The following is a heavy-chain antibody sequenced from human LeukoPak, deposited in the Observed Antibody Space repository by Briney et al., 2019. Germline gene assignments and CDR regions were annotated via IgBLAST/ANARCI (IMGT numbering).Heavy chain of an antibody. CDR1: GFPFSSYW. CDR2: ISGSSSYT. Sequence: GGSLRLSCVASGFPFSSYWMTWVRQAPGKGLEWVSYISGSSSYTNYADSVKGRFTISRDNAKNSLYLQMNSLRAEDTAVYYCARQYGETGYWGQGTLVTVSS. D-gene: IGHD4-17*01. V-gene: IGHV3-21*05. J-gene: IGHJ4*02. CDR3: ARQYGETGY.